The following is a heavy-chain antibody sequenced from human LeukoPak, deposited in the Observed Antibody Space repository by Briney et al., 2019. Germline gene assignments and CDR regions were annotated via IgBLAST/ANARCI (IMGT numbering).Heavy chain of an antibody. CDR2: FDPEDDET. D-gene: IGHD3-22*01. J-gene: IGHJ4*02. Sequence: ASVKVSCKVSGYTLTELSMHWVRQAPGKGLEWMGGFDPEDDETIYSQKFQGRVTMTEDTSTDTAYMELSGLTSDDTAVYYCATDSSLGYYLYWGQGTLVTVSS. V-gene: IGHV1-24*01. CDR3: ATDSSLGYYLY. CDR1: GYTLTELS.